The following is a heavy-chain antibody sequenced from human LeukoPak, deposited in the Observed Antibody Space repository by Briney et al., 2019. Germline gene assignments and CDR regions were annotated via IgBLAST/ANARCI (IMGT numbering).Heavy chain of an antibody. Sequence: GESLKISCKGSGYSFTSYWIGWVRQMSGKGLEWMGIIYPGDSATRYSPSFQGQVTISADKSISTAYLQWSSLKASDTAMYYCARTGDFWSGYYYGMDVWGQGTTVTVSS. CDR3: ARTGDFWSGYYYGMDV. CDR1: GYSFTSYW. CDR2: IYPGDSAT. V-gene: IGHV5-51*01. J-gene: IGHJ6*02. D-gene: IGHD3-3*01.